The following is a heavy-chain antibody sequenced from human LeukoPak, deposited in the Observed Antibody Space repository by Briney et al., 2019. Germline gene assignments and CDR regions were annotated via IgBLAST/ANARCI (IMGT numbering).Heavy chain of an antibody. CDR3: ARDRPYYYDSSGYYGIFDY. D-gene: IGHD3-22*01. Sequence: GGSLRLSCAASGFTFSSYWMHWVRQAPGKGLVWVSRINSDGSSTSYADSVKGRFTISRDNAKNTLYLQMNSLRAEDTAVYYCARDRPYYYDSSGYYGIFDYWGQGTLVTVSS. J-gene: IGHJ4*02. CDR2: INSDGSST. CDR1: GFTFSSYW. V-gene: IGHV3-74*01.